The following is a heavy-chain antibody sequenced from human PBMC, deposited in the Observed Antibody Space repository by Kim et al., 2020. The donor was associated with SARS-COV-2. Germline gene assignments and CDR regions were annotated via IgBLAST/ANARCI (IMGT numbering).Heavy chain of an antibody. D-gene: IGHD3-10*01. CDR3: ARGDGPGSYLIDY. CDR1: GFSLSSFA. Sequence: GGSLRLSCAPSGFSLSSFAMHWVRQAPGRGLEWVALMSNDETNEQYAQSVKGRFTISRDNSRGTVFLQMNSLRPEDTAVYYCARGDGPGSYLIDYWGQGTLVTVSS. CDR2: MSNDETNE. V-gene: IGHV3-30*04. J-gene: IGHJ4*02.